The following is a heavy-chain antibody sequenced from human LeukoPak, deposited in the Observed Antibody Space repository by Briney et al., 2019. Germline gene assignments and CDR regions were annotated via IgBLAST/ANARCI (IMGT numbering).Heavy chain of an antibody. V-gene: IGHV3-74*01. Sequence: PGGSLRLSCAASGFTFNNYWIHWVRQVPGKGLVWVSRINNDGSSASYVDSVKGRFTISRDNSKNTLYLQMNSLRADDTAIYYCARNQQLGGHSYYYYGMDVWGQGTTVTVSS. D-gene: IGHD3-16*01. J-gene: IGHJ6*02. CDR3: ARNQQLGGHSYYYYGMDV. CDR1: GFTFNNYW. CDR2: INNDGSSA.